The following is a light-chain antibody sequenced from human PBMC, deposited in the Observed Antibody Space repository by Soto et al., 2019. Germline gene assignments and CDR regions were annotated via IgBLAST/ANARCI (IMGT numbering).Light chain of an antibody. CDR2: GAS. J-gene: IGKJ4*01. V-gene: IGKV3-20*01. CDR1: QSVSSSY. CDR3: QQYVSSPLT. Sequence: EIVLTQSPGTLSLSSGERATLSCRASQSVSSSYLAWYQQKPGQAPRLLIYGASSRATGIPDRFSGSGSGTDFTLTISRLEPEDFAVYFCQQYVSSPLTFGGGPKVEIK.